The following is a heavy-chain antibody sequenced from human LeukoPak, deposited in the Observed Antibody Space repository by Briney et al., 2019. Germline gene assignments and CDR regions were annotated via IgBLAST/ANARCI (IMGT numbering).Heavy chain of an antibody. D-gene: IGHD1-14*01. Sequence: GGSLRLSCVASGFSFSTSWMHWVRQTPGKELLWLSRISSDGTNTKYADSVKGRFTISRGNAKSTLYLQMNSLRAEDTAVYYCARDQTQAGPTTVDYWGQGTLVTVSS. CDR1: GFSFSTSW. J-gene: IGHJ4*02. V-gene: IGHV3-74*01. CDR3: ARDQTQAGPTTVDY. CDR2: ISSDGTNT.